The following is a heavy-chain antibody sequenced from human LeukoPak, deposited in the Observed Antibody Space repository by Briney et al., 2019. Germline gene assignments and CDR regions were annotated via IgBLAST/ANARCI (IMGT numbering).Heavy chain of an antibody. Sequence: GGSLRLSCTASGFTLTTYSMNWVRQAPGKGLEWVSYIGYRNSPIHYADSVKGRFTISRDNAKNSLYLQMNSLRAEDTAVYYCAKRLGDGNYFDYWGQGTLVTVSS. D-gene: IGHD5-24*01. V-gene: IGHV3-48*01. CDR3: AKRLGDGNYFDY. CDR2: IGYRNSPI. CDR1: GFTLTTYS. J-gene: IGHJ4*02.